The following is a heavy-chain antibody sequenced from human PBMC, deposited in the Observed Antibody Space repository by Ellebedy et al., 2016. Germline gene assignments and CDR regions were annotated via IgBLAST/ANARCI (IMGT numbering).Heavy chain of an antibody. CDR2: IYYSGST. V-gene: IGHV4-59*01. J-gene: IGHJ2*01. CDR1: GGSISSYY. D-gene: IGHD2-21*02. Sequence: SETLSLTXTVSGGSISSYYWSWIRQPPGKGLEWIGYIYYSGSTNYNPSLKSRVTISVDTSKNQFSLKLSSVTAADTAVYYCARAPRSCIPYRDCFQCWYFDLWGRGTLVTVSS. CDR3: ARAPRSCIPYRDCFQCWYFDL.